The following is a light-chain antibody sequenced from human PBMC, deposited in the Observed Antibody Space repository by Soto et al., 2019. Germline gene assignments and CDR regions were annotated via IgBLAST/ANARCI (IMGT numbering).Light chain of an antibody. CDR2: GAS. V-gene: IGKV3-20*01. Sequence: EIVLTQSPGTLSLSPGESATLSCRASQSVRSSYLAWYQKKPGLAPRLLIYGASSRATGVPDRFSGSGSGTDFTLTVSRLETDDFATYYCQQYGASPYTFGQGTKLEIK. J-gene: IGKJ2*01. CDR3: QQYGASPYT. CDR1: QSVRSSY.